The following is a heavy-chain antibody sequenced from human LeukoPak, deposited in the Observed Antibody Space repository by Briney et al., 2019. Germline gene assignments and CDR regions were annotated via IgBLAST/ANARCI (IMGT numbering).Heavy chain of an antibody. Sequence: GGSLRLSCAASGFTLSNYWMSWVRQAPGKGLEWVAYIKQDVSEKYYVDSVKGRFTISRDNAKNSLYLQMNSLRAEDTAVYYCARGGGKGSFDYWGQGTLVLVSS. J-gene: IGHJ4*02. V-gene: IGHV3-7*01. CDR2: IKQDVSEK. CDR1: GFTLSNYW. CDR3: ARGGGKGSFDY.